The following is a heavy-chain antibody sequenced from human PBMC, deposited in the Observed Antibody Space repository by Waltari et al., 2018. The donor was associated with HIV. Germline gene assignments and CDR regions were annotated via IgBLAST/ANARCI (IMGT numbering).Heavy chain of an antibody. J-gene: IGHJ4*02. V-gene: IGHV3-21*01. Sequence: EVQLVGSGGGLVKPGGSLRRSCAPSGLTFSSYTLNVVRQAPGKGLGWVSSISSRISYIYYADSVKGRFTISRDNAKNSLYLQMNSLRAEDTAVYYCARARTSSGSYQLDYWGQGTLVTVSS. CDR3: ARARTSSGSYQLDY. CDR2: ISSRISYI. D-gene: IGHD1-26*01. CDR1: GLTFSSYT.